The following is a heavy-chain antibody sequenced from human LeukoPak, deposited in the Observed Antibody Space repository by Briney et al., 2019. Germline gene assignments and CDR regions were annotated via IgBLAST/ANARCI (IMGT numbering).Heavy chain of an antibody. CDR1: GFTFSSYS. Sequence: PGGSLRLSCAASGFTFSSYSINWVRQAPGKGLEWVSSISSSSSYIYYADSVKGRFTLSRDNAKNSLYLQMNSLRAEDTAVYYCASFRVEPYGMDVWGQGTTVTVSS. J-gene: IGHJ6*02. D-gene: IGHD1-26*01. CDR2: ISSSSSYI. CDR3: ASFRVEPYGMDV. V-gene: IGHV3-21*01.